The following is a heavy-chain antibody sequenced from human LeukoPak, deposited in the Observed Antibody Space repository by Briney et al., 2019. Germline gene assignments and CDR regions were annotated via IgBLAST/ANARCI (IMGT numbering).Heavy chain of an antibody. J-gene: IGHJ3*02. Sequence: GGSLRLSCAASGFTFSSYEMNWVRQAPGKGLEWVANIKQDGSEKYYVDSVRGRFTISRDNAKNSLYLQMNSLRAEDTAVYYCARDRGSFYDAFDIWGQGTMVTVSS. D-gene: IGHD1-26*01. V-gene: IGHV3-7*01. CDR3: ARDRGSFYDAFDI. CDR1: GFTFSSYE. CDR2: IKQDGSEK.